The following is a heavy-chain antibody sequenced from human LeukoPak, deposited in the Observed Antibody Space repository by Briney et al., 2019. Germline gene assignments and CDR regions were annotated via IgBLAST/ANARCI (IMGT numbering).Heavy chain of an antibody. D-gene: IGHD3-10*01. CDR3: ARATWFGELAFDY. CDR1: GYTFSDYS. J-gene: IGHJ4*02. Sequence: EASVKVSCKASGYTFSDYSIHWVRQAPGQGLEWVGWINADNAYTKDSQEFQGRVTITRDTSARTVYMELSSLRSDDMAVYYCARATWFGELAFDYWGQGTLVTVSS. CDR2: INADNAYT. V-gene: IGHV1-3*03.